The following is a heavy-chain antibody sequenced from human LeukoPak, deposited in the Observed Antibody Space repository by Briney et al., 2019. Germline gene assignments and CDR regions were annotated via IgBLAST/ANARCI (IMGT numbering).Heavy chain of an antibody. Sequence: GGSLRLSCAASGFTFSSYSMNWVRQAPGKGLEWVSGINWNGGSTGYADSVKGRFTISRDNAKNSLYLQMNSLRAEDTAVYYCATLLLVCEACHNDYWGQRTLVTVSS. D-gene: IGHD3-10*01. V-gene: IGHV3-20*04. CDR2: INWNGGST. CDR3: ATLLLVCEACHNDY. CDR1: GFTFSSYS. J-gene: IGHJ4*02.